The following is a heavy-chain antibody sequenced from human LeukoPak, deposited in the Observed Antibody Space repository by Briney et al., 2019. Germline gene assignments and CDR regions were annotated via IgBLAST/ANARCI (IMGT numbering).Heavy chain of an antibody. Sequence: KPSETLSLTCTVSGGSINFYYWNWMRQPAGKGLEWIGRIYSTGSTNYSPSLKSRVTMSVDKSKNQFSLNLSSVTAADTAVYYCARGIADPYSFDSWGQGILVTVSS. D-gene: IGHD6-13*01. V-gene: IGHV4-4*07. CDR3: ARGIADPYSFDS. CDR1: GGSINFYY. J-gene: IGHJ4*02. CDR2: IYSTGST.